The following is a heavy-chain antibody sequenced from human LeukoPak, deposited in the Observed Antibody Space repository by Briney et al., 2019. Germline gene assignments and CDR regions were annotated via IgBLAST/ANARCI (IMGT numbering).Heavy chain of an antibody. CDR3: AKDRYDYVWGSYRQGYYFDY. CDR1: GFTFSSYS. D-gene: IGHD3-16*02. J-gene: IGHJ4*02. Sequence: GGSLRLSCAASGFTFSSYSMNWVRQAPGKGLEWVSSISSSSSYIYYADSVKGRFTISRDNSKNTLYLQMNSLRAEDTAVYYCAKDRYDYVWGSYRQGYYFDYWGQGTLVTVSS. V-gene: IGHV3-21*01. CDR2: ISSSSSYI.